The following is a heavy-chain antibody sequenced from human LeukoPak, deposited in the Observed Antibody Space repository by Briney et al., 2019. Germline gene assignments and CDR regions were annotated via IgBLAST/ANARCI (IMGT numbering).Heavy chain of an antibody. Sequence: SGGSLRLSCAASGFTFSSYVMHWVRQAPGKGLEWVTIIWFDGNNKYYADSVKGRFTISRDNSKNTLYLQMNSLRAEDSGVYYCSKGLAPTGTTHTAAGYWGQGTLVTVSS. V-gene: IGHV3-33*06. J-gene: IGHJ4*02. CDR3: SKGLAPTGTTHTAAGY. D-gene: IGHD1-1*01. CDR1: GFTFSSYV. CDR2: IWFDGNNK.